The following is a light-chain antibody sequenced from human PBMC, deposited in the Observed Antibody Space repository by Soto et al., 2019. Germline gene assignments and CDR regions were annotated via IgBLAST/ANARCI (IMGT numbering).Light chain of an antibody. V-gene: IGLV6-57*04. J-gene: IGLJ2*01. CDR3: QSYDSSNYVV. Sequence: NFMLTQPHSVSESPGKTVTISCTRSSGSIASNYVQWYQQRPGSAPTTVIYEDNQRPSGVPDRFSGSIDSSSNSASLTISGLKREDEADYYCQSYDSSNYVVFGGGTKLTVL. CDR1: SGSIASNY. CDR2: EDN.